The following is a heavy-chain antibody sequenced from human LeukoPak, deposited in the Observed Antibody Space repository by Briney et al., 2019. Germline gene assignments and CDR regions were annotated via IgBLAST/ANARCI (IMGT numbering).Heavy chain of an antibody. CDR1: GFTFSSYG. J-gene: IGHJ4*02. Sequence: PEGSLRLSCAASGFTFSSYGMHWVRQAPGKGLEWVAVISYDGSNKYYADSVKGRFTISRDNSKNTLYLQMNSLRAEDTAVYYCARDAAAAGDFDYWGQGTLVTVSS. CDR3: ARDAAAAGDFDY. V-gene: IGHV3-30*03. D-gene: IGHD6-13*01. CDR2: ISYDGSNK.